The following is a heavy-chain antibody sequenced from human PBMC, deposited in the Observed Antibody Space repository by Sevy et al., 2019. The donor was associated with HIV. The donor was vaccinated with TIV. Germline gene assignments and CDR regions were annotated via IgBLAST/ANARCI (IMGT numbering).Heavy chain of an antibody. CDR3: ARGASHVGIYFLDS. CDR2: ISGYNDDT. Sequence: ASVKVSCKSSGYSFKSFGVTWVRQAPGQGLEWMAWISGYNDDTHYAQKFRGRVTMTTDTSTGTAYMELRSLRSDDTAVYYCARGASHVGIYFLDSWGQGTLVTVSS. J-gene: IGHJ4*02. CDR1: GYSFKSFG. V-gene: IGHV1-18*01. D-gene: IGHD1-26*01.